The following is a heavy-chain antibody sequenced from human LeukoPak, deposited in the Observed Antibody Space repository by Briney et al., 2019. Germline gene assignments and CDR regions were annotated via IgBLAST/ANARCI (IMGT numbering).Heavy chain of an antibody. V-gene: IGHV3-23*01. Sequence: GGSLRLSCAAAGFTFNDYSMSWVRQAPGKGLEWVSTISDSGDSTSYADSVKGRFTISRDNSKNTLYLLMNSLRAEDTAIYYCAKDIPYYYDPSGSLPSYFDYWGQGTLVTVSS. CDR2: ISDSGDST. D-gene: IGHD3-22*01. J-gene: IGHJ4*02. CDR1: GFTFNDYS. CDR3: AKDIPYYYDPSGSLPSYFDY.